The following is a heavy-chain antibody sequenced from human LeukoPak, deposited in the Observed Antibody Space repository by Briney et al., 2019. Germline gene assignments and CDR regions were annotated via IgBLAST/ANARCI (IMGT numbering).Heavy chain of an antibody. CDR1: GFTFSSYE. Sequence: GGSLRLSCAASGFTFSSYEMNWVRQAPGKGLEWVSYISSSGSTIYYADSVKGRFTISRDNSKNTLYLQMNSLRAEDTAVYYCARDSATVTSTSSWFDPWGQGTLVTVSS. CDR3: ARDSATVTSTSSWFDP. J-gene: IGHJ5*02. CDR2: ISSSGSTI. V-gene: IGHV3-48*03. D-gene: IGHD4-17*01.